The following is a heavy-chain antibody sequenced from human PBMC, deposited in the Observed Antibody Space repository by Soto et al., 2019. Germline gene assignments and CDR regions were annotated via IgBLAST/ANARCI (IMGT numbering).Heavy chain of an antibody. D-gene: IGHD5-12*01. CDR3: ARADSGYAHGYFYYGMDV. CDR2: ISSSSSTI. CDR1: GFTFSSYS. V-gene: IGHV3-48*01. Sequence: GGSLRLSCAASGFTFSSYSMNWVRQAPGKGLEWVSYISSSSSTIYYADSVKGRFTISRDNAKNSLYLQMNSLRAEDTAVYYCARADSGYAHGYFYYGMDVWGQGTTVTVTS. J-gene: IGHJ6*02.